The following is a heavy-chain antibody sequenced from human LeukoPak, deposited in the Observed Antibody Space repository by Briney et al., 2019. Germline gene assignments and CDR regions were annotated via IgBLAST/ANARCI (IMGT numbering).Heavy chain of an antibody. Sequence: SETLSPTCTVSGGSISSSIYHWGWIRQPPGKGLEWIGSVYYSGSTYYSPSLKSRVTISIDTSKNQFSLNLSSVTAADTAVYYCARLLGSPSTTDYWGQGALVTVSS. CDR3: ARLLGSPSTTDY. CDR1: GGSISSSIYH. CDR2: VYYSGST. D-gene: IGHD1-14*01. V-gene: IGHV4-39*01. J-gene: IGHJ4*02.